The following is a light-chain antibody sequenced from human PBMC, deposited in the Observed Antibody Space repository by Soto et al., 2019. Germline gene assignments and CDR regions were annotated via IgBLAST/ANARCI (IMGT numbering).Light chain of an antibody. Sequence: DIQMTQSPSTLSGSVGDRVTITCRASQTISSWVAWYQQKPGKAPKLLIYKASTLKSGVPSRFSGSGSGTEFTLTISSLQPEDVATYFCQQVYGHPPASGPGTRLEIK. J-gene: IGKJ5*01. CDR3: QQVYGHPPA. CDR1: QTISSW. V-gene: IGKV1-5*03. CDR2: KAS.